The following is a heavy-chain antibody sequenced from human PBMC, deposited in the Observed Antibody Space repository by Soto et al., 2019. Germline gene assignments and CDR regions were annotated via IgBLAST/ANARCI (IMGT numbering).Heavy chain of an antibody. CDR3: ARDNTAPSPSRYSFEMDG. D-gene: IGHD4-17*01. J-gene: IGHJ6*02. V-gene: IGHV1-18*01. Sequence: EASVKVSCKASGYSFTGYGISWVRQAPGHGLEWIGWISGYNGRTVYAQKFQGRVTVTADTSTSTAYMDLGSLRSDDTAVYYGARDNTAPSPSRYSFEMDGGAPGTTVTVSS. CDR1: GYSFTGYG. CDR2: ISGYNGRT.